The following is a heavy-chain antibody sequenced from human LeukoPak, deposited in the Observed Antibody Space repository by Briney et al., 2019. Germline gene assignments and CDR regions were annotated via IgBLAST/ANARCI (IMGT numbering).Heavy chain of an antibody. CDR3: ARSGWFGELYEKYYFDY. Sequence: PSETLSLTCTVSGGSISSYYWSWIRQPPGKGLEWIGYIYYSGSTNYNPSLKSRVTISVDTSKNQFSLKLSSVTVADTAVYYCARSGWFGELYEKYYFDYWGQGTLVTVSS. J-gene: IGHJ4*02. D-gene: IGHD3-10*01. V-gene: IGHV4-59*08. CDR2: IYYSGST. CDR1: GGSISSYY.